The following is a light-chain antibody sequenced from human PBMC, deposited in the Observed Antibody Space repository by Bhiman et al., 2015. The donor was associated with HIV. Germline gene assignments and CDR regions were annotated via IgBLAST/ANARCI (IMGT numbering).Light chain of an antibody. CDR2: EVN. V-gene: IGLV2-8*01. CDR3: SSYVRSDNWV. CDR1: SSDVGSYNL. J-gene: IGLJ3*02. Sequence: QSALTQPPSVSGSPGQSITISCTGTSSDVGSYNLVSWYQQHPGKAPKLMIYEVNKRPSGVPDRFSGSKSGNTASLTVSGLQAEDEADYYCSSYVRSDNWVFGGGTRLTVL.